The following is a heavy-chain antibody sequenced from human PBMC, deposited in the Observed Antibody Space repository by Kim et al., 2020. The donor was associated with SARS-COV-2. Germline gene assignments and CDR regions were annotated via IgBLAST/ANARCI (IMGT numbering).Heavy chain of an antibody. V-gene: IGHV4-61*02. Sequence: SETLSLTCTVSGGSISSGSYYWSWIRQPAGKGLEWIGRIYTSGSTNYNPSLKSRVTISVDTSKNQFSLKLSSVTAADTAVYYCAREAVGVAWLAGGYYYYGMDVWGQGTTVTVSS. CDR1: GGSISSGSYY. CDR3: AREAVGVAWLAGGYYYYGMDV. D-gene: IGHD3-3*01. J-gene: IGHJ6*02. CDR2: IYTSGST.